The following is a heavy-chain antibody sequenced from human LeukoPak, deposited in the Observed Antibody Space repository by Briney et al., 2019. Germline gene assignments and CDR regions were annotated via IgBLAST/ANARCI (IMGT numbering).Heavy chain of an antibody. Sequence: GASVKVSCKASGGTFSSYAISWVRQAPGQGLEWMGGIIPIFGTANYAQKFQGRVTITADESTSTAYMELSSLRSEDTAVYYCARRHYYDSSGYYYSWGQGTLVTVSS. CDR1: GGTFSSYA. J-gene: IGHJ4*02. D-gene: IGHD3-22*01. CDR3: ARRHYYDSSGYYYS. V-gene: IGHV1-69*13. CDR2: IIPIFGTA.